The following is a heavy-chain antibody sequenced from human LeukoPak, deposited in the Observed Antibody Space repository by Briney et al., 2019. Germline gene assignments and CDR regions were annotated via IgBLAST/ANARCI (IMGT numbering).Heavy chain of an antibody. CDR2: INHSGST. J-gene: IGHJ6*03. CDR1: GGSFSGYY. Sequence: KPSETLSLTCAVYGGSFSGYYWSWIRQPPGKGLEWIGEINHSGSTNYNPSLKSRVTISVDTSKNQFSLKLSSVTAADTAVYYCARGTIDYDSSGYYSYYYYYYMDVWGKGTTVTVSS. D-gene: IGHD3-22*01. CDR3: ARGTIDYDSSGYYSYYYYYYMDV. V-gene: IGHV4-34*01.